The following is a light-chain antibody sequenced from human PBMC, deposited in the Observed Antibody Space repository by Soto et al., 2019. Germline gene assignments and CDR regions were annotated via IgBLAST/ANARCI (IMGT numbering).Light chain of an antibody. Sequence: DIQMTQSPSTLSASVGDKITITFRASQSISSWLAWYQQKPGKAPKLLIYKASSLESGVPSRFSGSGSGTEFTLTISSLQPDDFATYYCQHSLTFGGGTKVDIK. CDR3: QHSLT. J-gene: IGKJ4*01. CDR2: KAS. CDR1: QSISSW. V-gene: IGKV1-5*03.